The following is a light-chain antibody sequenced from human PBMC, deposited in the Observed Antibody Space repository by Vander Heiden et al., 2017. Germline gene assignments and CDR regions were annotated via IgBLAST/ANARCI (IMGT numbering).Light chain of an antibody. V-gene: IGLV1-44*01. CDR1: SSNLGSNT. Sequence: QSVLTQPPSASGTPGQRVTISCSGSSSNLGSNTVNWYKQLPGTAPNLLIYSNNQRPSGVPDRFSGSKSGTSASLAISGLQSEDEADYYCAAWDDSLNGVVFGGGTKLTVL. J-gene: IGLJ2*01. CDR2: SNN. CDR3: AAWDDSLNGVV.